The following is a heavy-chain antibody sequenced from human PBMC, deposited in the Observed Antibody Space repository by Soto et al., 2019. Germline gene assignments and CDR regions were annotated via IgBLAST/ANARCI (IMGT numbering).Heavy chain of an antibody. CDR1: GDSISSYY. V-gene: IGHV4-59*08. J-gene: IGHJ5*02. CDR3: ARFHKYSEANWFDP. Sequence: SETLSLTCTVSGDSISSYYWSWIRQPPGKGLEWIGYIYYSGSTNYNPSLKSRATISVDTSKNQFSLTLTSVTAADTAVYYCARFHKYSEANWFDPWGQGTLVTVSS. D-gene: IGHD2-15*01. CDR2: IYYSGST.